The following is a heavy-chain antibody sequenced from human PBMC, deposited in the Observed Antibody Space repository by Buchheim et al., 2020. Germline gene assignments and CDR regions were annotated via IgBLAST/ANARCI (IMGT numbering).Heavy chain of an antibody. J-gene: IGHJ5*02. CDR2: INSDGTST. Sequence: EVQLVESGGGLVQPGGSLRLSCAASGFTFSNSWMNWVRQAPGKGLVWVSHINSDGTSTNYADSVKGRFIISRDHDKNMLYLQMNSLRAEDTAVYYCTGGYFDSSGNYHDHWGQGTL. CDR3: TGGYFDSSGNYHDH. V-gene: IGHV3-74*01. D-gene: IGHD3-22*01. CDR1: GFTFSNSW.